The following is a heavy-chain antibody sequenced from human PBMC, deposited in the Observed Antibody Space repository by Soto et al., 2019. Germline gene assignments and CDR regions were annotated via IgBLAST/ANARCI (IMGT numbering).Heavy chain of an antibody. CDR2: INHSGST. V-gene: IGHV4-34*01. Sequence: NPXATVSLICAVYGGSFSTYYWNWIRQPPGKGLEWIGEINHSGSTNYNLSLKSRVAMSLDTSKNQFSLKLSSVTAADTAVYYCARAASRRSNWFDPWGQGTLVTVSS. J-gene: IGHJ5*02. CDR3: ARAASRRSNWFDP. CDR1: GGSFSTYY.